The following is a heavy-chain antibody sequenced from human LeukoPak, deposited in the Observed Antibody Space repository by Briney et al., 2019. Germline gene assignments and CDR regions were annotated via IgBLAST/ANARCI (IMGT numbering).Heavy chain of an antibody. V-gene: IGHV3-64D*06. Sequence: QPGGSLRLSCSASGFTFRSNGMHWVRQAPGKGLEYVSAISSNGGSTYYAGFVKGRFTISRDNSKNTLYLQMSSLRAEDTAVYYCAKEGPGYYDSSGYHAYFDYWGQGTLVTVSS. CDR3: AKEGPGYYDSSGYHAYFDY. J-gene: IGHJ4*02. CDR1: GFTFRSNG. D-gene: IGHD3-22*01. CDR2: ISSNGGST.